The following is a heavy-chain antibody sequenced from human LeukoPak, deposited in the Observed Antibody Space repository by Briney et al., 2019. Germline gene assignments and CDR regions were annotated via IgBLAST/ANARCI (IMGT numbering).Heavy chain of an antibody. D-gene: IGHD3-22*01. J-gene: IGHJ4*02. CDR3: ARENPSGYYNRPIDY. CDR2: IYYSGSI. Sequence: PSETLSLICNVSGASISSYYWSWIRQPPGKGLEWIGDIYYSGSIKYNPSLKSRVTMSVDTSKNQFSLKLSSVTAADTAIYYCARENPSGYYNRPIDYWGQGTLVTVSS. CDR1: GASISSYY. V-gene: IGHV4-59*01.